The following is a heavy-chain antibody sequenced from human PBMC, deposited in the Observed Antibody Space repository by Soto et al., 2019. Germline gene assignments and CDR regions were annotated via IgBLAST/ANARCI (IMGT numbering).Heavy chain of an antibody. CDR2: IYYSGTT. CDR3: ARLHGYCISSSCHGHYAMDV. Sequence: QLQLQESGPGLVKPSETLSLTCTASSAYISGSSDTWGWIRQPPGYGLEWIGSIYYSGTTYYNTSLNSRVTASVDTSRNLYSLKVTSVNAADTAVYYCARLHGYCISSSCHGHYAMDVWGQGTTVNVSS. V-gene: IGHV4-39*01. CDR1: SAYISGSSDT. J-gene: IGHJ6*02. D-gene: IGHD2-2*01.